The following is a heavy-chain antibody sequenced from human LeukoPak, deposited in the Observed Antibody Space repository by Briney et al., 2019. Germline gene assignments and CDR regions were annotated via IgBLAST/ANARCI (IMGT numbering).Heavy chain of an antibody. D-gene: IGHD5-18*01. J-gene: IGHJ4*02. Sequence: KTGGSLRLSCAASGFTLGDHWMNWVRQAPGKGLEWVSYISGSGNTKYYADSVKGRFTISRDNAKNSLYLQMNSLRAEDTAVYYCAKASLDTAMARGYYFDYWGQGTLVTVSS. CDR1: GFTLGDHW. CDR3: AKASLDTAMARGYYFDY. V-gene: IGHV3-11*01. CDR2: ISGSGNTK.